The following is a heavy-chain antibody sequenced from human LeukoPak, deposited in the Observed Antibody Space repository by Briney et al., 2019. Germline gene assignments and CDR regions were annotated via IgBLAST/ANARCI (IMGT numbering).Heavy chain of an antibody. CDR3: ARGLRNIVVVVAAKFNWFDP. CDR2: INHSGST. CDR1: GGSFSGYY. J-gene: IGHJ5*02. D-gene: IGHD2-15*01. V-gene: IGHV4-34*01. Sequence: SETLSLTCAVYGGSFSGYYWSWIRQPPGKGLEWIGEINHSGSTNYNPSLKSRVTISVDTSKNQFSLKLSSVTAADTAVYYCARGLRNIVVVVAAKFNWFDPWGQGTLVTVSS.